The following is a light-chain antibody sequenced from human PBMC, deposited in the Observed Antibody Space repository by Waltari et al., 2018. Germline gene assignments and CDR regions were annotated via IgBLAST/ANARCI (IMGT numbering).Light chain of an antibody. CDR3: SSYAGSNFVV. J-gene: IGLJ2*01. CDR1: SSDVGGYNS. Sequence: QSALAQPPAASGSPGQSVTTPCTGTSSDVGGYNSVSWYQQNPGKAPKLMIYEVSKRPSGVPDRFSGSKSGNTASLTVSGLQAEDEAAYYCSSYAGSNFVVFGGGTKVTVL. V-gene: IGLV2-8*01. CDR2: EVS.